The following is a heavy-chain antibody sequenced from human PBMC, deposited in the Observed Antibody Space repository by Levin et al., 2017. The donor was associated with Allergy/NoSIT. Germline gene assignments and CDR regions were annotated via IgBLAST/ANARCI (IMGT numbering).Heavy chain of an antibody. CDR2: IYYSGST. J-gene: IGHJ3*02. CDR1: GGSISSYY. D-gene: IGHD3-9*01. V-gene: IGHV4-59*08. CDR3: ARRQNFDWLFDDAFDI. Sequence: PSETLSLTCTVSGGSISSYYWSWIRQPPGKGLEWIGYIYYSGSTNYNPSLKSRVTISVDTSKNQFSLKLSSVTAADTAVYYCARRQNFDWLFDDAFDIWGQGTMVTVSS.